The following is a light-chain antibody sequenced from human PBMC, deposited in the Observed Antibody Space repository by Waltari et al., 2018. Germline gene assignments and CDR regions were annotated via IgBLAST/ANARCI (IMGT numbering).Light chain of an antibody. CDR3: SSYTGSSTI. CDR2: EVS. V-gene: IGLV2-14*01. CDR1: SSDVGGSNY. Sequence: QSALTQPASVSGSPGQSITISCPGTSSDVGGSNYVSWYQQHPGKAPKLMIYEVSNRPSGVSNRFSGSKSGNTASLTISGLQAEDEADYYCSSYTGSSTIFGTGTKVTVL. J-gene: IGLJ1*01.